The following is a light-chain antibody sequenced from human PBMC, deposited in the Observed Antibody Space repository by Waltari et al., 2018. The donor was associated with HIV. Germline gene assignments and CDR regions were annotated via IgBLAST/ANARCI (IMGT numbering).Light chain of an antibody. CDR1: QSVSSN. J-gene: IGKJ3*01. CDR2: GAS. Sequence: EIVMTQSPATLSVSPGERATLSCSASQSVSSNLAWYQQKPGQAPRLLVFGASTRATGIPARFSGSGSGTEFTLTISSLQSEDFAVYYCQQYNNWPPEITFGPGTKVDIK. V-gene: IGKV3-15*01. CDR3: QQYNNWPPEIT.